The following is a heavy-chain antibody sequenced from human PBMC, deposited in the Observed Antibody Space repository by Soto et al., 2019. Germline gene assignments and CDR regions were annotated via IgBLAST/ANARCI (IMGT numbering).Heavy chain of an antibody. Sequence: PGGSLRLSCVASGFTFSNYDMHWVRQAPGKGLEWVAVISFDGSNKYYSDSVKGRFTISRDNSKNTLYLQMNSLRDEDTAVYYCATLIVVARWAYYYGMDVWGQGTTVTVSS. CDR3: ATLIVVARWAYYYGMDV. CDR1: GFTFSNYD. CDR2: ISFDGSNK. V-gene: IGHV3-30*03. J-gene: IGHJ6*02. D-gene: IGHD3-22*01.